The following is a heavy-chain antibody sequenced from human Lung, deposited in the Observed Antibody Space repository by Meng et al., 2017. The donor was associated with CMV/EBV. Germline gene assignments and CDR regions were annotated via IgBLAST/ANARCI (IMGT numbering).Heavy chain of an antibody. CDR1: GGTFSRYA. V-gene: IGHV1-69*05. D-gene: IGHD2-15*01. J-gene: IGHJ6*02. CDR2: DVPLFGPA. CDR3: AASLKTGFYGLHV. Sequence: SVKVSCKASGGTFSRYAISWVRQAPGQGLEWMGGDVPLFGPANYARRFQGRVTVTTDESTGTGQMELSGLRSEDTAIYYCAASLKTGFYGLHVWGQGTPVXVSS.